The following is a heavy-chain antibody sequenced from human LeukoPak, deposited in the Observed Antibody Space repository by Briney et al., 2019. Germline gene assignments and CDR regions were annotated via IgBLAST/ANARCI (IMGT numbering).Heavy chain of an antibody. CDR3: ARGHSTSSSYFCNGMDV. V-gene: IGHV4-31*03. Sequence: SETLSLTCTVAGGSISSGAYWWTWIRQDPVKGLEWIGYIYYSGSTYYNPSLRSRVNISVDTSKNQFSLKLSSVTAADTAVYYCARGHSTSSSYFCNGMDVWGQGTTVTVSS. CDR1: GGSISSGAYW. CDR2: IYYSGST. D-gene: IGHD6-6*01. J-gene: IGHJ6*02.